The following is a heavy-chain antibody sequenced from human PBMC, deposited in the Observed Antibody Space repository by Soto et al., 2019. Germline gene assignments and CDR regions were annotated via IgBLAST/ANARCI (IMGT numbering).Heavy chain of an antibody. V-gene: IGHV3-23*01. CDR2: ISGSGGST. Sequence: PGGSLRLSCAASGFTFSSYAMSWVRQAPGKGLEWVSAISGSGGSTHYADSVKGRFTISRDNSKNTLYLQMNSPRAEETAVYYSEKHWLLRGPFDHWGQGTLVTVSS. J-gene: IGHJ4*02. D-gene: IGHD3-9*01. CDR1: GFTFSSYA. CDR3: EKHWLLRGPFDH.